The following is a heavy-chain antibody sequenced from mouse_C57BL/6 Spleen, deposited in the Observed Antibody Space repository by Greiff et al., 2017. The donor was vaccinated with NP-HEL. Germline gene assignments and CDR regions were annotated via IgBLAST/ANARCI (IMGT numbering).Heavy chain of an antibody. J-gene: IGHJ2*01. Sequence: VQLQQSGAELVKPGASVKISCKASGYAFSSYWMNWVKQRPGKGLEWIGQIYPGAGDTNYNGKFNGKDTLTADKSSSTAYMQLSSLTSEDSAVDFCARWSTTVVADYWGQGTTLTVSS. CDR2: IYPGAGDT. V-gene: IGHV1-80*01. D-gene: IGHD1-1*01. CDR3: ARWSTTVVADY. CDR1: GYAFSSYW.